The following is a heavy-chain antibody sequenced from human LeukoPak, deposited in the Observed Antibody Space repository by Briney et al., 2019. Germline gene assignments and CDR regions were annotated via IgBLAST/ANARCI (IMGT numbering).Heavy chain of an antibody. D-gene: IGHD6-6*01. CDR3: ARGEYSSSNFDY. CDR1: GYTFTGYY. Sequence: GASVKVSCKASGYTFTGYYMHWVRQAPGQGLEWMGWINPNSGGTNYARKFQGRVTMTRDTSISTAYMELSRLRSDDTAVYYCARGEYSSSNFDYWGQGTLVTVSS. J-gene: IGHJ4*02. V-gene: IGHV1-2*02. CDR2: INPNSGGT.